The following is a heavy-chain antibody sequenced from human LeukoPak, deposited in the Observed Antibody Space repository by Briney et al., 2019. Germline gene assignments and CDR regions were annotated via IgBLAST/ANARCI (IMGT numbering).Heavy chain of an antibody. CDR1: GGSISSSSYY. CDR2: IYYSGST. Sequence: TSETLSLTCTVSGGSISSSSYYWGWIRQPPGKGLEWIGSIYYSGSTYYNPSLKSRVTISVDASKNQFSLKLSSVTAADTAVYYCARDRDGYNYVRGYYYMDVWGKGTTVTVSS. CDR3: ARDRDGYNYVRGYYYMDV. J-gene: IGHJ6*03. D-gene: IGHD5-24*01. V-gene: IGHV4-39*07.